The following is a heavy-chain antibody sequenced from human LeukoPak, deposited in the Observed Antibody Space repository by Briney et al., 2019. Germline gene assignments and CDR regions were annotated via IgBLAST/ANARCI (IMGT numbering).Heavy chain of an antibody. Sequence: GGSLRLTCAASGFTFSSYWMHWVRQAPGKGLVWVSRINSDGSNTYYADAVKGRFTVSRDNAKNTLFLQMNSLTAEDTAVYYCVRVEGNGYYSWPGGYWGQGTLVTVSS. CDR1: GFTFSSYW. CDR2: INSDGSNT. J-gene: IGHJ4*02. D-gene: IGHD3-22*01. V-gene: IGHV3-74*01. CDR3: VRVEGNGYYSWPGGY.